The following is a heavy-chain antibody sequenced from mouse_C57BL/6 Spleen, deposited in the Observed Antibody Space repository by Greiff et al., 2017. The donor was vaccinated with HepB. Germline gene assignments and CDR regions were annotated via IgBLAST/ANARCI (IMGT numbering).Heavy chain of an antibody. CDR1: GYTFTSYW. J-gene: IGHJ1*03. CDR2: IDPSDSET. V-gene: IGHV1-52*01. CDR3: AREGLYGNFWYFDV. D-gene: IGHD2-1*01. Sequence: QVQLQQPGAELVRPGSSVKLSCKASGYTFTSYWMHWVKQRPIQGLEWIGNIDPSDSETHYNQKFKDKATLTVDKSSSTAYMQLSSLTSEDSAVYYCAREGLYGNFWYFDVWGTGTTVTASS.